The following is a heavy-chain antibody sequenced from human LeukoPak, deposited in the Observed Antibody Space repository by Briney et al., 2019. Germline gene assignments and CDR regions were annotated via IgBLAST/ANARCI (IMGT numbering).Heavy chain of an antibody. CDR2: MNPNSANT. Sequence: GASVKVSCKASGYTFTTYDINWVRQATGQGLEWMGWMNPNSANTAYAQKFQGRVTLTRNTSSNIVYMELSSLTSEDTAMYYCARGHDWNDFWGQGTLVTVSS. CDR1: GYTFTTYD. J-gene: IGHJ4*02. CDR3: ARGHDWNDF. D-gene: IGHD1-1*01. V-gene: IGHV1-8*01.